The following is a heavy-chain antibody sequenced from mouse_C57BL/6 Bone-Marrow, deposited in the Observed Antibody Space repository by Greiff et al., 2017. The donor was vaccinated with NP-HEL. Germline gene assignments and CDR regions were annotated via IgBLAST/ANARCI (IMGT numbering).Heavy chain of an antibody. D-gene: IGHD1-1*02. CDR2: IYWDDDK. J-gene: IGHJ4*01. CDR3: ARSGFYGYDAMDY. Sequence: QVQLKESGPGILQSSQTLSLTCSFSGFSLSTSGMGVSWIRQPSGKGLEWLAHIYWDDDKRYNPSLKSRLTVSKDTSRNQVFLKITSVDTADTATYYCARSGFYGYDAMDYWGQGTSVTVSS. V-gene: IGHV8-12*01. CDR1: GFSLSTSGMG.